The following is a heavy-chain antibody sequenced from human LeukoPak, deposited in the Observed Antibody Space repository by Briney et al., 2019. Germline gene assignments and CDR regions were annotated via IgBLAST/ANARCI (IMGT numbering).Heavy chain of an antibody. Sequence: SETLSLTCTVSGYSIISSYYWGWIRQPPGKGLEWIGSIYYSGSTYYNPSLKSRVTISVDTSKNQFSLKLSSVTAADTAVYYCAVGDSLAAADYWGQGTLVTVSS. J-gene: IGHJ4*02. V-gene: IGHV4-38-2*02. CDR1: GYSIISSYY. CDR2: IYYSGST. D-gene: IGHD6-13*01. CDR3: AVGDSLAAADY.